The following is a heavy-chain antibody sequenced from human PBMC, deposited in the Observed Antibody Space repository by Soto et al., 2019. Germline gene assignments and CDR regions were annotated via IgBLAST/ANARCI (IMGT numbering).Heavy chain of an antibody. D-gene: IGHD6-19*01. J-gene: IGHJ4*02. CDR3: LNVLAGALGVPRFSFDS. V-gene: IGHV3-74*01. CDR2: ISDDGATT. Sequence: GGSLRLSCAVSGFTFSMYWMHWVRQVSGQGPFWVSRISDDGATTNYADSVRGRFTISRDNSKNTLYLHVNNLRAEDTAIYYCLNVLAGALGVPRFSFDSWGQGALVTVSS. CDR1: GFTFSMYW.